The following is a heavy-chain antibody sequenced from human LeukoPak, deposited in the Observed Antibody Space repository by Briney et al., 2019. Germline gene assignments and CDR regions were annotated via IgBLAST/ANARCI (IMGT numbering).Heavy chain of an antibody. V-gene: IGHV1-8*01. CDR3: ARSGPNYYDSSGYYSVDDY. D-gene: IGHD3-22*01. Sequence: RASVKVSCEASGYTFTSYDINWVRQATGQGLEWMGWMNPNSGNTGYAQKFQGRVTMTRNTSISTAYMELSSLRSEDTAVYYCARSGPNYYDSSGYYSVDDYWGQGTLVTVSS. CDR1: GYTFTSYD. CDR2: MNPNSGNT. J-gene: IGHJ4*02.